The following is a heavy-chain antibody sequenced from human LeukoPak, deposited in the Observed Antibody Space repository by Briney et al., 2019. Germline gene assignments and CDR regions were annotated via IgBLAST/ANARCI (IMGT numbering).Heavy chain of an antibody. CDR1: GVSISSGDYY. V-gene: IGHV4-30-4*01. D-gene: IGHD3-22*01. Sequence: NPSQTLSLTCTVSGVSISSGDYYWSWIRQPPGKGLEWIGYIYYSGSTYYNPSLKSRVTISVDTSKNQFSLKLSSVTAADTAVYYCARERTYYYDSSGYLDYWGQGTLVTVSS. J-gene: IGHJ4*02. CDR3: ARERTYYYDSSGYLDY. CDR2: IYYSGST.